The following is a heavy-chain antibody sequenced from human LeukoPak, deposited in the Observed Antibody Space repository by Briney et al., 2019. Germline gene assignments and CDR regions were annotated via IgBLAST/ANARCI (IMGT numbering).Heavy chain of an antibody. CDR1: GFTFSNYV. Sequence: GGSLSLSCAASGFTFSNYVMNWVRQAPGKGLEWVSYIDTSATTIYYADSVKGRFTISRDNAKNSLYLQMNSLRAEDTAIYHCARDWGCAVPRRYCDLWGRGALVTVSS. CDR2: IDTSATTI. J-gene: IGHJ2*01. V-gene: IGHV3-48*03. CDR3: ARDWGCAVPRRYCDL. D-gene: IGHD3-16*01.